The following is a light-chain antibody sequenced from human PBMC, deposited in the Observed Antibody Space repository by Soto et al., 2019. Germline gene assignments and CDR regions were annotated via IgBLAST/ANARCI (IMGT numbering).Light chain of an antibody. CDR2: DVS. J-gene: IGLJ1*01. Sequence: QSALTQPASVSGSLGQSITISCTGTSSDVGAYNHVSWYQQHPGKAPKLMLYDVSNRPSGISDRFSGSKSGNTASLTISGLQAEDEADYYCSSYTTTNTLYVFGTGTKLTV. CDR3: SSYTTTNTLYV. V-gene: IGLV2-14*03. CDR1: SSDVGAYNH.